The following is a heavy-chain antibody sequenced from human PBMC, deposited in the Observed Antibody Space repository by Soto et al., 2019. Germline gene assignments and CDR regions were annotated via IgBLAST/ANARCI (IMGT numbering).Heavy chain of an antibody. D-gene: IGHD3-10*01. Sequence: QVQLVQSGAEVKKPGSSVKVSCKASGGTFSSYAISWVRQAPGQGLEWMGVIIPIFGTANYAQKFQGRVTITADESTSTAYMELSSLRSEDTAVYYCARSITMVRGVGDDAFDIWGQGTMVTVSS. CDR3: ARSITMVRGVGDDAFDI. CDR1: GGTFSSYA. CDR2: IIPIFGTA. V-gene: IGHV1-69*01. J-gene: IGHJ3*02.